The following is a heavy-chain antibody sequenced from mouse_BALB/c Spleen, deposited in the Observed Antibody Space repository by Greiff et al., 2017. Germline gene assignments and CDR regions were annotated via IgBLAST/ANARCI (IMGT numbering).Heavy chain of an antibody. D-gene: IGHD2-1*01. CDR3: ARSGNYGLDY. J-gene: IGHJ2*01. V-gene: IGHV3-2*02. CDR2: ISYSGST. Sequence: VQLQQSGPGLVKPSQSLSLTCTVTGYSITSDYAWNWIRQFPGNKLEWMGYISYSGSTSYNPSLKSRISITRDTSKNQFFLQLNSVTTEDTATYYCARSGNYGLDYWGQGTTLTVSS. CDR1: GYSITSDYA.